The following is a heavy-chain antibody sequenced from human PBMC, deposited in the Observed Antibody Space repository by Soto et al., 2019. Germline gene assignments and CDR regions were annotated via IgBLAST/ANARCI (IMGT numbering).Heavy chain of an antibody. CDR3: ARIDQEWLRFAY. Sequence: SETLSLTCTVSGGSISSSSYYWGWIRQPPGKGLECIGSIYYSGSTYYNPSPTSRLTVSADTPTNHFSLKLSSVTAADTAVYSCARIDQEWLRFAYWGQGTLVTVSS. D-gene: IGHD5-12*01. CDR1: GGSISSSSYY. J-gene: IGHJ4*02. V-gene: IGHV4-39*02. CDR2: IYYSGST.